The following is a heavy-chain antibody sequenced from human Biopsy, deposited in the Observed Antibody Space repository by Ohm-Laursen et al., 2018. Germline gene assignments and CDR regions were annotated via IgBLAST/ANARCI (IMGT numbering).Heavy chain of an antibody. CDR1: EGTFSNYG. J-gene: IGHJ1*01. D-gene: IGHD3-9*01. CDR3: ATKLTGYFHH. Sequence: SVKVSYKSPEGTFSNYGVNWVRQAPGQGLEWLGGNIPILGTGNYAQKFQDRVTVAADTSTSTATMELRSLRSDDTAVYYCATKLTGYFHHWGQGTLVIVSS. V-gene: IGHV1-69*06. CDR2: NIPILGTG.